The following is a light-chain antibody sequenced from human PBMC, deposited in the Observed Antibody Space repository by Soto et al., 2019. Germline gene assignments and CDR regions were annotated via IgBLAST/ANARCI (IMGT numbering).Light chain of an antibody. CDR1: QSLLHSNGYNY. CDR3: MQALQSPRT. Sequence: DIVLPQSPLSLPVTPGEPASISCRSSQSLLHSNGYNYLDWYLQKPGQSPQLLIYLGSNRSSGVPDRFSGSGSGTDLTLKISRVEAEDVGVYYCMQALQSPRTFGQGTKVEF. V-gene: IGKV2-28*01. CDR2: LGS. J-gene: IGKJ1*01.